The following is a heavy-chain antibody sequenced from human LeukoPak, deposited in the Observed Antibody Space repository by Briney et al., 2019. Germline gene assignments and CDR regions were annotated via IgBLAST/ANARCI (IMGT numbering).Heavy chain of an antibody. J-gene: IGHJ4*02. V-gene: IGHV3-30*02. CDR3: AKGVRSVWGSYRTQYYFDY. D-gene: IGHD3-16*02. Sequence: PGGSLRLSCAASEFTFSNFAMSWVRQAPGKGLEWVAFIRYDGSNKYYADSVKGRFTISRDNSKNTLYLQMNSLRAEDTAVYYCAKGVRSVWGSYRTQYYFDYWSQGTLVTVSS. CDR1: EFTFSNFA. CDR2: IRYDGSNK.